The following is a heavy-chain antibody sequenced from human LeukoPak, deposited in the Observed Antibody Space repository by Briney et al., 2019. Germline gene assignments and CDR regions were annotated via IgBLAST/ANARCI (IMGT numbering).Heavy chain of an antibody. Sequence: PGGSLRLSCAASGFTFSSYAMSWVRQAPGKGLEWVSGISGSGVSTYYADSVEGRFTISRDNSKNTLYLQMNSLRAEDTAVYYCAKIGYGDFPGYWGQGTLVTVSS. CDR3: AKIGYGDFPGY. CDR1: GFTFSSYA. J-gene: IGHJ4*02. V-gene: IGHV3-23*01. D-gene: IGHD4-17*01. CDR2: ISGSGVST.